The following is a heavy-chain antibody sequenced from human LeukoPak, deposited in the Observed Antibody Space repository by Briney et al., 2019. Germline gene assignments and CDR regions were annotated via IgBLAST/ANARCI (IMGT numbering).Heavy chain of an antibody. D-gene: IGHD5-24*01. V-gene: IGHV5-51*01. J-gene: IGHJ4*02. CDR2: IYPGDPDT. CDR3: ARRGRDGYRTLDY. CDR1: GYTFTSYW. Sequence: GESLKISCKGSGYTFTSYWIGWVRQMPGKGLEWMGIIYPGDPDTRYSPSFQGQVTISVDKSISTAYLQWSSLKASDTAMYYCARRGRDGYRTLDYWGQGTLVTVSS.